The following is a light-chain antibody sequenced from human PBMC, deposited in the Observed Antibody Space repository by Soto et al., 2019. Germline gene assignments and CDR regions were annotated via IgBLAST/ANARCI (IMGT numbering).Light chain of an antibody. CDR3: QQLNSYPIT. J-gene: IGKJ5*01. V-gene: IGKV1-9*01. CDR2: AAS. CDR1: QGISSY. Sequence: DIQLTQSPSFLSASVGDRVTITCRAIQGISSYLAWYQQKPGKAPELLIYAASTLQSGVPSRFSGSGSGTEFTLTISSLQPEDFATYYCQQLNSYPITFGQGTRLEIK.